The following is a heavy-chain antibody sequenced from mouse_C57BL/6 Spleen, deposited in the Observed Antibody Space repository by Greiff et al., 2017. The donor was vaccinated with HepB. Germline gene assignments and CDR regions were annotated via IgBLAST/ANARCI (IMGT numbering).Heavy chain of an antibody. V-gene: IGHV5-4*01. CDR1: GFTFSSYA. CDR3: ARDQGSYYSNYVDY. Sequence: EVKLVESGGGLLKPGGSLKLSCAASGFTFSSYAMSWVRQTPEKRLEWVATISAGGSYTYYPDNVKGRFTISRDKAKNNLYMQLSQLKSEDTAMYYCARDQGSYYSNYVDYWGQGTTLTVSS. CDR2: ISAGGSYT. J-gene: IGHJ2*01. D-gene: IGHD2-5*01.